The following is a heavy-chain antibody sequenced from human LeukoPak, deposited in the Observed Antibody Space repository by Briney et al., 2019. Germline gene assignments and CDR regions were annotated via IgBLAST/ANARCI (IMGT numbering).Heavy chain of an antibody. D-gene: IGHD3-22*01. CDR2: INHSGST. CDR3: ARGVAPITMIVVVIGDAFDI. V-gene: IGHV4-34*01. CDR1: GGSFSGYY. J-gene: IGHJ3*02. Sequence: PSGTLSLTCAVYGGSFSGYYWSWIRQPPGKGLEWIGEINHSGSTNYNPSLKSRVTISVDTSKNQFSLKLSSVTAADTAVYYCARGVAPITMIVVVIGDAFDIWGQGTMVTVSS.